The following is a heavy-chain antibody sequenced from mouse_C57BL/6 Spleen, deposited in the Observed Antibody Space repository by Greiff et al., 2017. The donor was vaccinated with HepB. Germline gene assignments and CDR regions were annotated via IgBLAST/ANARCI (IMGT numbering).Heavy chain of an antibody. CDR3: ARRDSSGYVDDVDY. V-gene: IGHV1-81*01. Sequence: QVQLQQSGAELARPGASVKLSCKASGYTFTSYGISWVKQRTGQGLEWIGEIYPRSGNTYYNEKFKGKATLTADKSSSTAYMELRSLTSEDSAVYFCARRDSSGYVDDVDYWGQGTTLTVSS. CDR2: IYPRSGNT. D-gene: IGHD3-2*02. J-gene: IGHJ2*01. CDR1: GYTFTSYG.